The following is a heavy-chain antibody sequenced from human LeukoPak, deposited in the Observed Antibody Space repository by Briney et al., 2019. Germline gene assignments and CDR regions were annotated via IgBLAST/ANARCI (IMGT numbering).Heavy chain of an antibody. CDR1: GFTFSSYA. D-gene: IGHD3-16*02. Sequence: GGSLRLSCAASGFTFSSYAMSWVRQAPGKGLEWVSAISGSGDNTFYADSVKGRFTMSRDTSKNMLYLQMNSLRAEDTAVYYCAKTVSGSHSYEGGDYWGQGTLVTISS. CDR3: AKTVSGSHSYEGGDY. V-gene: IGHV3-23*01. CDR2: ISGSGDNT. J-gene: IGHJ4*02.